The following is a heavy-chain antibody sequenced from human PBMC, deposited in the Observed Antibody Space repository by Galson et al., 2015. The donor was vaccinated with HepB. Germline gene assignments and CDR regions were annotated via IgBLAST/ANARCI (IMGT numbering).Heavy chain of an antibody. Sequence: SVKVSCKASGYPFTAYPMHWLRQAPGQGIEWMAWINTGDGDTKYSQRFQNRLTITRDTSASTTYLELSSLTFEDTAVYYCAREVFQSGEVPWGQGTMVTVSS. CDR3: AREVFQSGEVP. CDR1: GYPFTAYP. CDR2: INTGDGDT. D-gene: IGHD1-1*01. V-gene: IGHV1-3*04. J-gene: IGHJ3*01.